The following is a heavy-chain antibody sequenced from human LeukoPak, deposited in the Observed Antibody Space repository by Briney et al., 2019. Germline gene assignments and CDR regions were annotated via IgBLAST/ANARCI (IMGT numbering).Heavy chain of an antibody. CDR1: GYTFTSYA. D-gene: IGHD3-22*01. J-gene: IGHJ6*02. Sequence: ASVKVSCKASGYTFTSYAMHWVRQAPGQRLEWMGWINAGNGNTKYSQKFQGRVTITRDTSASTAYMELSSLRSEDTAAYYCARDLRSDYYDSSGYFPSGMDVWGQGTTVTVSS. V-gene: IGHV1-3*01. CDR3: ARDLRSDYYDSSGYFPSGMDV. CDR2: INAGNGNT.